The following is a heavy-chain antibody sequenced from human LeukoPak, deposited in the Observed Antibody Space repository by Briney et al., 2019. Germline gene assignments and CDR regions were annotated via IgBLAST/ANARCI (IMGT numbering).Heavy chain of an antibody. V-gene: IGHV4-61*09. J-gene: IGHJ4*02. Sequence: TSETLSLTCTVSGGSISSGSYCWSWIRQPAGKGLEWTGHIHTSGNTNYNPSLKSRVTISVDTSKNQFSLKLSSVTAADTAVYYCARDNYGTLYFDYWGQGTMVTVSS. CDR2: IHTSGNT. D-gene: IGHD3-10*01. CDR1: GGSISSGSYC. CDR3: ARDNYGTLYFDY.